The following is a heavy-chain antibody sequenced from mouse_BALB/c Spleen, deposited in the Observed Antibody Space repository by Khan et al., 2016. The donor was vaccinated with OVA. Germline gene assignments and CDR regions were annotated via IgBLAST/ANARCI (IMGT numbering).Heavy chain of an antibody. J-gene: IGHJ4*01. CDR3: ARCPWLLHYAMDY. V-gene: IGHV8-12*01. D-gene: IGHD2-3*01. Sequence: QVTLKESGPGILQPSQTLSLTCSFSGFSLSSSGMGVNWFRQPSGKGLEWLAHIYWDDDKRYNPSLKSRLTISRDTSRNQVFLKITSVDTADTATYSCARCPWLLHYAMDYWGQGTSVTVSS. CDR1: GFSLSSSGMG. CDR2: IYWDDDK.